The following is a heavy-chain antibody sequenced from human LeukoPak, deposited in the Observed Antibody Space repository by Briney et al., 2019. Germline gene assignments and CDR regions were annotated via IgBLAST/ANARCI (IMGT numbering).Heavy chain of an antibody. D-gene: IGHD3-10*01. CDR1: GLIVSSNY. CDR3: ARDPSRGLYYFDH. V-gene: IGHV3-53*01. Sequence: PGGSLRLSCAASGLIVSSNYMSWVRQAPGKGLEWVSGLYSGGSIYYADSVKGRLSISRDNSKNTLFLQMNSLRAEDTGVYYCARDPSRGLYYFDHWGQGTLVTVSS. CDR2: LYSGGSI. J-gene: IGHJ4*02.